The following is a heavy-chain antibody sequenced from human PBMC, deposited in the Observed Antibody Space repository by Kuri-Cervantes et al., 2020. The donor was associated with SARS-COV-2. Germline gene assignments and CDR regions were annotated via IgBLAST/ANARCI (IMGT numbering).Heavy chain of an antibody. CDR2: INPSGGSI. V-gene: IGHV1-46*01. CDR3: ARAQEHNAQQLAGVDY. Sequence: ASVKVSCKASGYTFTSYYMHWVRQAPGQGLEWMGIINPSGGSISYAQKFQGRVTMTRDTSTSTVYMELSSLRSEDTAVYYCARAQEHNAQQLAGVDYWGQGTLVTVSS. J-gene: IGHJ4*02. D-gene: IGHD6-13*01. CDR1: GYTFTSYY.